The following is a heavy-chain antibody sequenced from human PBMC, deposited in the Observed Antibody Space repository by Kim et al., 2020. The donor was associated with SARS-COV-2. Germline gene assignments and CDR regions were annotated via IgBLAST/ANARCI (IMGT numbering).Heavy chain of an antibody. CDR3: TRSSLHTDYFDY. V-gene: IGHV3-11*03. Sequence: GGSLRLSCAASGFTFSDFYMNWIRQAPGKGLEWVSYISSTGIYTNYADSVKGRFTVSRDNAKNSLYLQMNNLRAEDTAVYYCTRSSLHTDYFDYWGQGTL. CDR1: GFTFSDFY. J-gene: IGHJ4*02. CDR2: ISSTGIYT. D-gene: IGHD6-6*01.